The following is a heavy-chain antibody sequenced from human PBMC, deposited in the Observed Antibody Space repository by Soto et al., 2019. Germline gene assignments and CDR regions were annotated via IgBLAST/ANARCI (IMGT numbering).Heavy chain of an antibody. Sequence: PSETLSLTCAVYGGSFSGYYWSWIRQPPGKGLEWIGEINHSGSTNYYPSLKSRVTISVDTSKNQFSLKLSSVTAADTAVYYCSREAVAYYGSGSYYIAYDYWGQGTLVTVSS. D-gene: IGHD3-10*01. V-gene: IGHV4-34*01. CDR1: GGSFSGYY. CDR2: INHSGST. J-gene: IGHJ4*02. CDR3: SREAVAYYGSGSYYIAYDY.